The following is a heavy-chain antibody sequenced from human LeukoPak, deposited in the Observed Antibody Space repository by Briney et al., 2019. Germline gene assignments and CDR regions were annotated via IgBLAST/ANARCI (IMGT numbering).Heavy chain of an antibody. CDR2: IKEDGSEK. D-gene: IGHD5-18*01. CDR3: ARDGPTAYFDY. V-gene: IGHV3-7*01. Sequence: GGSLRLSCAASGFTFSDYWMSWVRQAPGKGLEWVANIKEDGSEKDYVDSVKGRFTISRDNAKNLVYLQMNSLRAEDTAVYYCARDGPTAYFDYWGQGTLVTVSS. CDR1: GFTFSDYW. J-gene: IGHJ4*02.